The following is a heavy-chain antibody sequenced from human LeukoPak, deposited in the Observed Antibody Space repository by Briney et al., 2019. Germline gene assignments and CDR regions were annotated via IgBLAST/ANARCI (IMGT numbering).Heavy chain of an antibody. D-gene: IGHD3-22*01. CDR2: ISGSGGST. J-gene: IGHJ4*02. CDR3: AKDDAMIVVAKADY. V-gene: IGHV3-23*01. Sequence: GGSLRLSCAASGFTFSSYAMSWVRQAPGKGLEWVSAISGSGGSTYYADSVKGRFTISRDNSKNTLYQQMNSLRAEDTAVYYCAKDDAMIVVAKADYWGQGTLVTVSS. CDR1: GFTFSSYA.